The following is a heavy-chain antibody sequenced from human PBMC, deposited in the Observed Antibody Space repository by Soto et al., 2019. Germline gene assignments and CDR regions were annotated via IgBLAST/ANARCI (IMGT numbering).Heavy chain of an antibody. CDR1: GFTFSSYS. V-gene: IGHV3-23*01. D-gene: IGHD3-10*01. Sequence: PGGSLRLSCAASGFTFSSYSMSWGRQAPGKGLEWVSAISGSGGSTYYADSVKGRFTTSRDNSKNTLYLQMNSLRAEDTAVYYCAKISYGSGSYYSVGYYYGMDVWGQGTTVTVSS. CDR3: AKISYGSGSYYSVGYYYGMDV. J-gene: IGHJ6*02. CDR2: ISGSGGST.